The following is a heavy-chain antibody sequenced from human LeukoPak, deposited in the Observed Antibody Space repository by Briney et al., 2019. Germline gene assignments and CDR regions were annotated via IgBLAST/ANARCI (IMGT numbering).Heavy chain of an antibody. J-gene: IGHJ4*02. D-gene: IGHD2-8*02. CDR1: RFTFSDYW. V-gene: IGHV3-7*01. CDR2: INKDGSEK. CDR3: ATYTQYFGAPGGADY. Sequence: GGSLRLSCAVSRFTFSDYWMRWVRQAPGKGLEWVAAINKDGSEKQYVGSVKGRFTIPRDNAKNSVYLQMTSLGAEDTAVYYCATYTQYFGAPGGADYWGLGTLVTVSS.